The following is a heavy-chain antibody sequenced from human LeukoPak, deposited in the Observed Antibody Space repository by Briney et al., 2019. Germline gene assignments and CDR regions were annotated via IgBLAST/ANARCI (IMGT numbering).Heavy chain of an antibody. Sequence: SETLSLTCTVSGDSVGSGDYYWSWVRQSPGKGLEWIGYIYFSGRTNYNPSLKSRLTMSVDTSKNQFSLKLSSVTAADTAVYYCARERTYYGRNGYYYFFDSWGQGTLVTVSS. V-gene: IGHV4-30-4*01. CDR2: IYFSGRT. CDR1: GDSVGSGDYY. CDR3: ARERTYYGRNGYYYFFDS. J-gene: IGHJ4*02. D-gene: IGHD3-22*01.